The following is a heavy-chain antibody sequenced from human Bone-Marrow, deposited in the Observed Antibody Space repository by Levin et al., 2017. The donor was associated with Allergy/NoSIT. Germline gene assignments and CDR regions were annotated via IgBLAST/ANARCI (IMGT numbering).Heavy chain of an antibody. J-gene: IGHJ4*02. CDR1: GGSISSSNYY. V-gene: IGHV4-39*01. D-gene: IGHD6-19*01. CDR2: MHYSGTT. CDR3: ATYSSGFNFDY. Sequence: GSLRLSCTVSGGSISSSNYYWGWIRQPPGTGLEWIGSMHYSGTTFYNPSLKSRVTISVDASKNQFSLQLSSLTAPDTAVYYCATYSSGFNFDYWGQGTLVTVSS.